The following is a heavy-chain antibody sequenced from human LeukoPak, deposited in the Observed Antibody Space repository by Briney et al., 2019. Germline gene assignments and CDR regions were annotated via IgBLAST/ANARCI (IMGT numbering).Heavy chain of an antibody. D-gene: IGHD5-12*01. Sequence: GNSLRLFCAASVFTYWNYAMIWVREAPGKGLEWVSDISGSVTTTYYADSVKGRFTISRDNSKNTLYLQMNSLRAEDTAIYYCAKDPGYSGYDYFDYWGQGTLVTVFS. CDR3: AKDPGYSGYDYFDY. J-gene: IGHJ4*02. CDR1: VFTYWNYA. V-gene: IGHV3-23*01. CDR2: ISGSVTTT.